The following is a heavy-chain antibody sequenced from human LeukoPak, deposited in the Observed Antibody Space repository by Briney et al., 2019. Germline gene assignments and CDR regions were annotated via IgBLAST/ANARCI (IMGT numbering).Heavy chain of an antibody. CDR1: GGSFSGYY. D-gene: IGHD2-2*01. J-gene: IGHJ4*02. Sequence: SETLSLTCAVYGGSFSGYYWNWIRQPPGKGLEWIGEINHSGSTNYNPSLKSRVTISVDTSKNQFSLKLSSVTAADTAVYYCARGLRVVGSSTSCYFDYWGQGTLVTVSS. V-gene: IGHV4-34*01. CDR2: INHSGST. CDR3: ARGLRVVGSSTSCYFDY.